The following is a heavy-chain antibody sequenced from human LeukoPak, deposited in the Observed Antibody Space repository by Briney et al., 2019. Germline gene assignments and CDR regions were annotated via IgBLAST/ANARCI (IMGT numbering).Heavy chain of an antibody. V-gene: IGHV1-18*04. J-gene: IGHJ4*02. D-gene: IGHD1-26*01. CDR3: ARDRINYSGSYSANDY. Sequence: ASVKVSCKASGYTFTGYYMHWVRQAPGQGLEWMGWISAYNGNTNYAQKLQGRVTMTTDTSTSTAYMELRSLRSDDTAVYYCARDRINYSGSYSANDYWGQGTLVTVSS. CDR2: ISAYNGNT. CDR1: GYTFTGYY.